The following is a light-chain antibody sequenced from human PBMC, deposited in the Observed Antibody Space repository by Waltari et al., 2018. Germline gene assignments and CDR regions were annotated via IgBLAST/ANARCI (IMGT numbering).Light chain of an antibody. CDR2: WAS. Sequence: DIVMTQSPDSLAVYLGERATINCKSSQSVLYSPNNKNYLAWYQQKPGQPPKLLIYWASTRESGVPDRFSGSGSGTDFTLTISSLQAEDVAVYYCQQYYSTPPVTFGQGTKVEIK. CDR1: QSVLYSPNNKNY. V-gene: IGKV4-1*01. J-gene: IGKJ1*01. CDR3: QQYYSTPPVT.